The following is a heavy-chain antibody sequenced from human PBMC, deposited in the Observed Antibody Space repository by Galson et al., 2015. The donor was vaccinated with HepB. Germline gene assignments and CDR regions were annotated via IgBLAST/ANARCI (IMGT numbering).Heavy chain of an antibody. CDR3: ARDVEVRGVIRYEYFYY. D-gene: IGHD3-10*01. J-gene: IGHJ1*01. V-gene: IGHV3-30-3*01. CDR1: GFTFSRYA. Sequence: SLRLSCAASGFTFSRYAIHWVRQAPGKGLEWVAVITYDGSNKYYADSVKGRFTISKDNSKNTVYLQMNSLRGEDTAVYYCARDVEVRGVIRYEYFYYWGQGTLVTVSS. CDR2: ITYDGSNK.